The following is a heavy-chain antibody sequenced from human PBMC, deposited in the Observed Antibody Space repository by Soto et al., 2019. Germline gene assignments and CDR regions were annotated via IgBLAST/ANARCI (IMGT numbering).Heavy chain of an antibody. J-gene: IGHJ4*02. Sequence: GGSLRLSCAASGFTFSSYAMSWVRQAPGKGLEWVSGIDGSGRNTYYADSVKGRFTISRDNSKNTLSVQMNGLRVEDTALYYCAKDGGSVCSGGACYFQAPDYWGQGTLVTVSS. CDR1: GFTFSSYA. V-gene: IGHV3-23*01. D-gene: IGHD2-21*02. CDR3: AKDGGSVCSGGACYFQAPDY. CDR2: IDGSGRNT.